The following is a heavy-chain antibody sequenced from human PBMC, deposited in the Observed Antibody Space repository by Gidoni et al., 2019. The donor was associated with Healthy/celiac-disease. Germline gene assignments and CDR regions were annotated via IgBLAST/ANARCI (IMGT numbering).Heavy chain of an antibody. D-gene: IGHD6-19*01. V-gene: IGHV3-43D*03. Sequence: EVQLVESGGVVVQPGGSLRLSCAASGFPFDDYAMHWVRQAPGKGLEWVSLSSWDGGSTYYAESVKGRFTISRDNSKNSLYLQMNSLRAEDTALYYCAKDAVAGTKWSVFDYWGQGTLVTVSS. J-gene: IGHJ4*02. CDR3: AKDAVAGTKWSVFDY. CDR1: GFPFDDYA. CDR2: SSWDGGST.